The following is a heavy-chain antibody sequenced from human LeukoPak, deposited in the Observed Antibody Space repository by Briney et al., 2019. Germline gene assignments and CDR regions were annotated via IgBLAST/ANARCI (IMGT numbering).Heavy chain of an antibody. D-gene: IGHD3-9*01. CDR3: ARRKRYNFDY. Sequence: SETLSLTCTVSGGSISSSSYYWGWIRQPPGKGLEWIGSIYYSGSTYYNPSLKSRVTISVDTSKNQFSLKLSSVTAADTAVYYCARRKRYNFDYWGQGTLVTVSS. CDR2: IYYSGST. V-gene: IGHV4-39*01. J-gene: IGHJ4*02. CDR1: GGSISSSSYY.